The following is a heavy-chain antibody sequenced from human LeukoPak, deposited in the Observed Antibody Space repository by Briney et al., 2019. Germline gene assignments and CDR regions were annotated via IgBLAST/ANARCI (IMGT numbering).Heavy chain of an antibody. J-gene: IGHJ3*02. V-gene: IGHV3-23*01. CDR2: ISGSGGST. Sequence: GGSLRLSCAASGFTFSSYAMSWVRQAPGKGLEWVSAISGSGGSTYYADSVKGGYTISRDNSKNTLYLQMNSLRAEDTAVYYCAKSYYYDSSGYPGAFDIWGQGTMVTVSS. CDR1: GFTFSSYA. D-gene: IGHD3-22*01. CDR3: AKSYYYDSSGYPGAFDI.